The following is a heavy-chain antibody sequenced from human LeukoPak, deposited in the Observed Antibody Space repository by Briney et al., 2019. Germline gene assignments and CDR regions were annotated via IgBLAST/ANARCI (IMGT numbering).Heavy chain of an antibody. D-gene: IGHD4-17*01. CDR2: IIPIFGTT. V-gene: IGHV1-69*13. Sequence: ASVKVSCKASGGTFSSYAISWVRQAPGQGLEWMGGIIPIFGTTNYAQKFQGRVTITADESTSTGYMELRNLRSEDTAVYYRARPELAGGDYGLDYWGQGTLVTVSS. CDR1: GGTFSSYA. CDR3: ARPELAGGDYGLDY. J-gene: IGHJ4*02.